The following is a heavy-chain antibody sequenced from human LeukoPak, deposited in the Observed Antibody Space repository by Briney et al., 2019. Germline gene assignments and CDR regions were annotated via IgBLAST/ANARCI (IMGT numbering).Heavy chain of an antibody. CDR3: TKEDRDFDS. V-gene: IGHV3-30-3*01. CDR2: ISYDGSNK. CDR1: GFTFSSYA. Sequence: GGSLRLSCAASGFTFSSYAMHWVRQAPGKGLEWVAVISYDGSNKYYADSVKGRFTISRDNSKNTLYLQMNSLRAEDTAVYYCTKEDRDFDSWGQGTLVTVSS. J-gene: IGHJ4*02. D-gene: IGHD5-24*01.